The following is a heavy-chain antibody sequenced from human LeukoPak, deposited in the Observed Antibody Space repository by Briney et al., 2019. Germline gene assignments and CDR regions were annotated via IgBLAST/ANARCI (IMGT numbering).Heavy chain of an antibody. D-gene: IGHD6-13*01. Sequence: GASVKVSCKASGYTFSSYGISWVRQAPGQGLEWMGWISAYNGNTNYAQKLQGRVTMTTDTSTSTAYMELRSLRSDDTAVYYCAIVRIEQKPSDYWGQGTLVTVSS. CDR3: AIVRIEQKPSDY. J-gene: IGHJ4*02. V-gene: IGHV1-18*01. CDR2: ISAYNGNT. CDR1: GYTFSSYG.